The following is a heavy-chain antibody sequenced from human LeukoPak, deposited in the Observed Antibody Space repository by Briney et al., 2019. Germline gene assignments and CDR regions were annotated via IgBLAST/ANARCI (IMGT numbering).Heavy chain of an antibody. CDR2: ISSSSSYI. V-gene: IGHV3-21*01. CDR1: GFTFSSYS. Sequence: GGSLRLSCAVSGFTFSSYSMNWVRQAPGKGLEWVSSISSSSSYIYYADSVKGRFTISRDNTKNSLYLQVSSLRAEDTAVYYCARDLYSSGWKYAFDIWGQGTMVTVSS. D-gene: IGHD6-19*01. CDR3: ARDLYSSGWKYAFDI. J-gene: IGHJ3*02.